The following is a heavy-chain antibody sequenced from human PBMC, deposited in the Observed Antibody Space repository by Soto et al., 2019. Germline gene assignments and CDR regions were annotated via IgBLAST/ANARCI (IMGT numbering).Heavy chain of an antibody. CDR1: GDSISSSSQY. CDR2: IHYSGTS. J-gene: IGHJ5*02. V-gene: IGHV4-39*01. CDR3: PRHWIAGSPIP. D-gene: IGHD2-21*01. Sequence: SETLSLTCSVSGDSISSSSQYWGWIRQPPGKGLEWIGSIHYSGTSYYNPSLKSRVTIFVDTSKNQLSLKLSSVTAADTAVYYCPRHWIAGSPIPWGQGTLVTVSS.